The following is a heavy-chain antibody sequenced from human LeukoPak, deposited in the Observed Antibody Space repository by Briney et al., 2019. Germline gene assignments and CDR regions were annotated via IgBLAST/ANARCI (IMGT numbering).Heavy chain of an antibody. CDR3: VRGVSVRNTTGYLDR. Sequence: PSETLSLTCSVSGVSISSNNYVWPWIRQPAGKGLEYIGRFYTTGTINSNPALKSRVTISPYTSKNQFFLKLTSVTAADTAVYYCVRGVSVRNTTGYLDRWGQGTLVTVSS. CDR1: GVSISSNNYV. D-gene: IGHD1-14*01. J-gene: IGHJ5*02. CDR2: FYTTGTI. V-gene: IGHV4-61*02.